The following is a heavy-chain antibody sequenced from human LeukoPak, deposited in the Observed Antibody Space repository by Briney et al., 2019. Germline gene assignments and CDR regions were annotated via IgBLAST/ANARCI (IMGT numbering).Heavy chain of an antibody. D-gene: IGHD1-14*01. J-gene: IGHJ4*02. Sequence: PSETLSLTCAVYGGSFSGYYWSWIRQHPGKGLEWIGYIYYSGSTYYNPSLKSRVTISVDTSKNQFSLKLSSVTAADTAVYYCASGVSPSYYFDYWGQGTLVTVSS. CDR3: ASGVSPSYYFDY. CDR2: IYYSGST. CDR1: GGSFSGYY. V-gene: IGHV4-31*11.